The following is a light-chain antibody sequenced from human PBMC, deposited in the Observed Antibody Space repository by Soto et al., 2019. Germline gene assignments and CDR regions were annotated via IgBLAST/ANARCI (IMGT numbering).Light chain of an antibody. CDR2: DVN. CDR1: SSDVGGYNY. CDR3: SSYTGSNTLVV. V-gene: IGLV2-14*01. Sequence: QSALTQPASVSGSPGQSITISCTGTSSDVGGYNYVSWYQQHPGKAPKLMIYDVNDRPSGVSNRFSGSKSGNTASLTISGLQDEDEADYYCSSYTGSNTLVVFGGGTKLTVL. J-gene: IGLJ2*01.